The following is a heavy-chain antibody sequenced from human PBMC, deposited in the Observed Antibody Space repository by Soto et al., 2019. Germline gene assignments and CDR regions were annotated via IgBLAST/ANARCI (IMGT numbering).Heavy chain of an antibody. Sequence: QLQLQESGPGLVKPSETLSLTCTVSGGSISSSSYYWGWIRQPPGKGLAWIGSIYYSGSTYYNPSLKSRVTISVDTSKNQFSLKLSSVTAADTAVYYCARTFTYYYGSGSYDYWGQGTLVTVSS. V-gene: IGHV4-39*01. D-gene: IGHD3-10*01. J-gene: IGHJ4*02. CDR3: ARTFTYYYGSGSYDY. CDR1: GGSISSSSYY. CDR2: IYYSGST.